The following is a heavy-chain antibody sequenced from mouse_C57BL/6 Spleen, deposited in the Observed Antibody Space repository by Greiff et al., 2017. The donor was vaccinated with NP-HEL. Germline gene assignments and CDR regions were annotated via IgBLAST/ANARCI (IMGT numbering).Heavy chain of an antibody. V-gene: IGHV1-26*01. CDR1: GYTFTNYY. CDR3: ARGEPYYDAMDY. J-gene: IGHJ4*01. Sequence: VQLQQSGPELVKPGASVKISCKASGYTFTNYYMNWVKQSPGKSLEWIGGINPTNGGTSYNQKFKGKATLTVDKSSSTAYMELRSLTAEDAAVYYCARGEPYYDAMDYWGQGTSVTVSS. CDR2: INPTNGGT.